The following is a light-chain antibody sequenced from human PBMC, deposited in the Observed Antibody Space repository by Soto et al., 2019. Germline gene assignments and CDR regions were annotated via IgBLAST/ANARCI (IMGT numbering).Light chain of an antibody. V-gene: IGKV1-27*01. CDR1: QGMRNY. Sequence: DIQMTQSPTSLSASVEDRVTITCRASQGMRNYVAWYQQIPGKAPKLLIYAASTLQSGVPSRFSGSGSGTDFTLTINGLQPEDVATYSCQKYSSVPVFGPGTKVEIK. CDR2: AAS. J-gene: IGKJ3*01. CDR3: QKYSSVPV.